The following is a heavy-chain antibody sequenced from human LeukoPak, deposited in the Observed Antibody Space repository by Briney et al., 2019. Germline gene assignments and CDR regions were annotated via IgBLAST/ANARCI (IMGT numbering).Heavy chain of an antibody. Sequence: SETLSLTCTVSGGSISNYYWSWIRQPPGKGLEWIGYIIYSGSTNYNPSLKSRVTISVDTSKNQFSLKLYSVTAADTAVYYCARGKLPHDYWGQGTLVTVSS. CDR2: IIYSGST. J-gene: IGHJ4*02. D-gene: IGHD1-7*01. V-gene: IGHV4-59*01. CDR1: GGSISNYY. CDR3: ARGKLPHDY.